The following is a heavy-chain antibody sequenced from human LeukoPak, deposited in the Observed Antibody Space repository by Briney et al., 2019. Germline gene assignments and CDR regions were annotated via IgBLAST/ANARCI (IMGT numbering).Heavy chain of an antibody. CDR3: ARDPGGSSGYYSDYFDY. Sequence: APVKVSCKPSRYPFTSYGIIRMRQAPGNGLEWMGWVSAYNRNTNNAQKLQGRVTMTTETSTSTAYLELRSRRSDDTAVYYCARDPGGSSGYYSDYFDYWGQGTLVTVSS. D-gene: IGHD3-22*01. J-gene: IGHJ4*02. CDR1: RYPFTSYG. CDR2: VSAYNRNT. V-gene: IGHV1-18*01.